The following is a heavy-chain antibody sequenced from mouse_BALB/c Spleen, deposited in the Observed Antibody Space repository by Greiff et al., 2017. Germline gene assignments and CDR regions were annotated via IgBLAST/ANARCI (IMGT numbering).Heavy chain of an antibody. D-gene: IGHD2-3*01. CDR3: ARLEDGYYWFAY. Sequence: VQLQQSGPELGKPGASVKISCKASGYSFTGYNMYWVKQSHRKSLEWIGYIDPYNGGTSYNQKSKGKATLTVDKSSSTAYMHLNSLTSEDSAIYYCARLEDGYYWFAYWGQGTSVTVSS. J-gene: IGHJ4*01. V-gene: IGHV1S135*01. CDR2: IDPYNGGT. CDR1: GYSFTGYN.